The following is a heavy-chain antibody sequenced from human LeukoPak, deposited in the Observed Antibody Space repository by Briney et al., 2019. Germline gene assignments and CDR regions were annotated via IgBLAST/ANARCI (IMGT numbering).Heavy chain of an antibody. CDR3: ARIITMVRGVYPEGFDY. Sequence: GGSLRLSCAASGFTFSSYAMHWVRQAPGKGLEWVAVISYDGSNKYYADSVKGRFTISRDNSKNTLYLQMNSLRAEDTAVYYCARIITMVRGVYPEGFDYWGQGTLVTVSS. V-gene: IGHV3-30-3*01. J-gene: IGHJ4*02. CDR2: ISYDGSNK. D-gene: IGHD3-10*01. CDR1: GFTFSSYA.